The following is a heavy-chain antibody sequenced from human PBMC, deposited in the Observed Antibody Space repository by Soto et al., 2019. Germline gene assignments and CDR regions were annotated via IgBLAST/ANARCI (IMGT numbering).Heavy chain of an antibody. V-gene: IGHV4-34*01. J-gene: IGHJ4*02. CDR1: GGSFSGYY. CDR2: INHSGST. CDR3: ARSYDFWSRKSFDY. D-gene: IGHD3-3*01. Sequence: SETLSLTCAVYGGSFSGYYWSWIRQPPGKGLEWIGEINHSGSTNYNPSLKSRVTISVDTSKNQFSLKLSPVTAADTAVYYCARSYDFWSRKSFDYWGQGTLVTVFS.